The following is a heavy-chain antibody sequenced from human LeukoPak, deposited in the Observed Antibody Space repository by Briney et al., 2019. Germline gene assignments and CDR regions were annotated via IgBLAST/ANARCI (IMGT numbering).Heavy chain of an antibody. J-gene: IGHJ6*03. V-gene: IGHV4-34*01. CDR3: ARCYYDFWSGYYRLGYYYMDV. D-gene: IGHD3-3*01. CDR2: INHSGST. CDR1: GGSFSGYY. Sequence: SETLSLTCAVYGGSFSGYYWSWIRQPPGKGLEWVGEINHSGSTNYNPSLKSRVTISVDTSKNQFSLKLSSVTAADTAVYYCARCYYDFWSGYYRLGYYYMDVWGKGTTVTVSS.